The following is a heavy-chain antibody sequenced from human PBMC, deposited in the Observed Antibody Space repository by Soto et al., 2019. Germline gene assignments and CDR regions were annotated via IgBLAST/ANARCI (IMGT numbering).Heavy chain of an antibody. CDR2: ISTFRTYI. V-gene: IGHV3-21*01. D-gene: IGHD5-18*01. J-gene: IGHJ4*02. CDR1: GLTFGRYT. Sequence: EVQLVESGGGLVKPGGSLRLSCAASGLTFGRYTMNWVPQAPGKGLEWVASISTFRTYIDYAPSVKGRFTISRDNAKNSVFLQMDSLRAEDTALYYCATAFDSAMLTSDYWGQGTQVTVSS. CDR3: ATAFDSAMLTSDY.